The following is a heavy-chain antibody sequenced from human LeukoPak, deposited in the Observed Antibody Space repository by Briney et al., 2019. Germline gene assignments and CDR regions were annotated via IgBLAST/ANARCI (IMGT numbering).Heavy chain of an antibody. CDR3: ATADKWEPLDY. Sequence: ASVKVSCKASGYTFTGYYMHWVRQAPGQGLEWMGGFEPEDGEPIFAQTFQGRLSMTEDTSTDTAHMELSSLTVEDTAVYYCATADKWEPLDYWGQGTLVTVSS. J-gene: IGHJ4*02. V-gene: IGHV1-24*01. D-gene: IGHD1-26*01. CDR1: GYTFTGYY. CDR2: FEPEDGEP.